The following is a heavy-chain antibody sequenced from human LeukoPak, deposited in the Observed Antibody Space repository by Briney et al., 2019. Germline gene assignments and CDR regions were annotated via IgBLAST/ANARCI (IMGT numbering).Heavy chain of an antibody. CDR2: IKQDGSEK. V-gene: IGHV3-7*03. CDR1: GFTFSSYW. CDR3: ARGSEDTAMVHFDY. J-gene: IGHJ4*02. Sequence: GGSLRLSCAASGFTFSSYWMSWVRQAPGKGLEWVANIKQDGSEKYYVDSVKGRFTISRDNAKNSLYLQMNSLRAEDTAVYYCARGSEDTAMVHFDYWGQGTLVTVSS. D-gene: IGHD5-18*01.